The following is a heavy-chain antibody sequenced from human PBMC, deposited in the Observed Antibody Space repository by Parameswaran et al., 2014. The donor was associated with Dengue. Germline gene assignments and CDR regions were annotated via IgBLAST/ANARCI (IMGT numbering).Heavy chain of an antibody. CDR1: GGSFSGYY. CDR2: INHSGST. D-gene: IGHD2-15*01. J-gene: IGHJ4*02. Sequence: ETLSLTCAVYGGSFSGYYWSWIRQPPGKGLEWIGEINHSGSTNYNPSLKSRVTISVDTSKNQFSLKLSSVTAADTAVYYCARRVRGGTTTLRIGYCSGGSCYYGPVFDYWGQGNPGHRLL. CDR3: ARRVRGGTTTLRIGYCSGGSCYYGPVFDY. V-gene: IGHV4-34*01.